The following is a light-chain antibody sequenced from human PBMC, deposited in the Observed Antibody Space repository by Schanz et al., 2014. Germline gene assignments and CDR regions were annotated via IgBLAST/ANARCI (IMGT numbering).Light chain of an antibody. CDR3: SSYSSSTLYV. Sequence: QSALTQPPSASGSPGQSVTISCTGTSSDVGGYKYVSWYQQHPGKAPKLMIYEVSKRPSGVPDRFSASKSGNTASLTVSGLQADDEADYYCSSYSSSTLYVFGTGTKLTVL. CDR2: EVS. CDR1: SSDVGGYKY. J-gene: IGLJ1*01. V-gene: IGLV2-8*01.